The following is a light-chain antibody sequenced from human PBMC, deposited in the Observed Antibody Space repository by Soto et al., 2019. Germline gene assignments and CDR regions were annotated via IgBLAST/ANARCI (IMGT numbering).Light chain of an antibody. CDR1: QSVSNNY. CDR2: GAS. CDR3: QQYGRSLT. Sequence: EIVLTQSPGTLSLSPWERATLSCRASQSVSNNYLAWYQQKPGQAPRLLIYGASNRATGIPDRFSGSGSGTDFTLTISRLEPEDFAVYYCQQYGRSLTFGQGTRLEIK. J-gene: IGKJ5*01. V-gene: IGKV3-20*01.